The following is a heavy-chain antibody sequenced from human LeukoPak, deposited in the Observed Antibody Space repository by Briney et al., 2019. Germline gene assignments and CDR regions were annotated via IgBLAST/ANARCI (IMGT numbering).Heavy chain of an antibody. Sequence: PSQTLSLTCTVPGGSISSGGYYWSWIRQHPGKGLEWIGYIYYSGSTYYNPSLKSRVTISVDTSKNQFSLKLSSVTAADTAVYYCARYSSSWYLDAEYFQHWGQGTLVTVSS. D-gene: IGHD6-13*01. V-gene: IGHV4-31*03. CDR3: ARYSSSWYLDAEYFQH. CDR2: IYYSGST. J-gene: IGHJ1*01. CDR1: GGSISSGGYY.